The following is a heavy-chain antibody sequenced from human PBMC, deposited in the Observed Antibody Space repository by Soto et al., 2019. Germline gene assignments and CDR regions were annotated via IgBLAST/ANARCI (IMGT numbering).Heavy chain of an antibody. CDR1: GGSISSGDYY. CDR3: ARANWYFDY. D-gene: IGHD7-27*01. CDR2: IYYSGST. Sequence: SETLFLTCTVSGGSISSGDYYWSWIRQPPGKGLEWIGHIYYSGSTYYSPSLKSRVTISVDTSKNQFSLKLSSVTAADTAIYYCARANWYFDYWGQGTLVTVSS. V-gene: IGHV4-30-4*02. J-gene: IGHJ4*02.